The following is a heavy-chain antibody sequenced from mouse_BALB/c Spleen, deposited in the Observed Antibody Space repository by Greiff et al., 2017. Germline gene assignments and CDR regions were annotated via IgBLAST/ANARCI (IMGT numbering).Heavy chain of an antibody. V-gene: IGHV5-9-4*01. CDR2: ISSGGSYT. Sequence: EVPGVESGGGLVKPGGSLKLSCAASGFTFSSYAMSWVRQSPEKRLEWVAEISSGGSYTYSPDTVTGRFTISRDNAKNTLYLEMSSLRSEDTAMYYGARDRAYGSLYYFDYWGQGTTLTVSS. J-gene: IGHJ2*01. CDR3: ARDRAYGSLYYFDY. CDR1: GFTFSSYA. D-gene: IGHD1-1*01.